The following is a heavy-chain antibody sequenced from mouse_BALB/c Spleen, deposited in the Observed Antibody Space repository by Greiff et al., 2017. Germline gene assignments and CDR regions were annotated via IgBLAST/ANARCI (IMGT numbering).Heavy chain of an antibody. CDR1: GFTFSDFY. V-gene: IGHV7-1*02. CDR3: ARDGVGLAMDY. CDR2: SRNKANDYTT. Sequence: DVMLVESGGGLVQPGGSLRLSCATSGFTFSDFYMEWVRQPPGKRLEWIAASRNKANDYTTEYSASVKGRFIVSRDTSQSILYLQMNALRAEDTAIYYCARDGVGLAMDYWGQGTSVTVSS. J-gene: IGHJ4*01. D-gene: IGHD3-1*01.